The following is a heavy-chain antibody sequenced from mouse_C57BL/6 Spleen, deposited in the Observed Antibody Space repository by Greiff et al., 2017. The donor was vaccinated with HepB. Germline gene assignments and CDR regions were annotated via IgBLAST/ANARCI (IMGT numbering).Heavy chain of an antibody. CDR3: ATYYYGSSEYFDV. CDR1: GYTFTSYW. CDR2: IHPNSGST. Sequence: VQLQQPGAELVKPGASVKLSCKASGYTFTSYWMHWVKQRPGQGLEWIGMIHPNSGSTNYNEKFKSKATLTVDKSSSTAYMQLSSLTSEDSAVYYCATYYYGSSEYFDVWGTGTTVTVSS. V-gene: IGHV1-64*01. D-gene: IGHD1-1*01. J-gene: IGHJ1*03.